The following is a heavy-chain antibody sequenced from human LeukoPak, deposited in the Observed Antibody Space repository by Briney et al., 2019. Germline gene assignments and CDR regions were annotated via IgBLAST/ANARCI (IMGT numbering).Heavy chain of an antibody. Sequence: ASVKVSCKASGYTFTGYYMHWVRQAPGQGLEWMGWINPNSGGTNYAQKFQGRVTMTRDTSISTAYMELSRLRSDDTAVYYCARGNDGDYVDYFDYWGQGTLVTVSS. V-gene: IGHV1-2*02. D-gene: IGHD4-17*01. J-gene: IGHJ4*02. CDR3: ARGNDGDYVDYFDY. CDR2: INPNSGGT. CDR1: GYTFTGYY.